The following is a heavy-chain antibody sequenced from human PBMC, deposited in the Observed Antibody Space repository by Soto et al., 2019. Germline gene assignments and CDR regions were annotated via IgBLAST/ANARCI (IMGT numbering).Heavy chain of an antibody. V-gene: IGHV3-11*01. Sequence: QVQLVESGGGLVKPGGSLRLSCAASGFTFSDYYMSWIRQAPWKGLEWVSSIISRGNKIYYADSVKGRFTISRDSAKNSLYLQMNSLRAEDTAVYYCAREGSFYGGNSDWDFDLWGRGTLVTGSS. CDR3: AREGSFYGGNSDWDFDL. D-gene: IGHD2-21*02. J-gene: IGHJ2*01. CDR1: GFTFSDYY. CDR2: IISRGNKI.